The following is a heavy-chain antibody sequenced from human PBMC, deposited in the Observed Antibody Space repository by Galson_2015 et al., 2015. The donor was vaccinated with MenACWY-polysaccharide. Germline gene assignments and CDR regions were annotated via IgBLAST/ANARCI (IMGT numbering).Heavy chain of an antibody. CDR1: GYTFTSYG. Sequence: QFGAEVKKPGQSLRISCTASGYTFTSYGITWVRQAPGQGLEWMGWISDYNGNTNYAQSLQGRVTLTRDTSTSAAYMELRSLRSDDTAVYYCARGPITVLDSWGQGTLVTVPS. D-gene: IGHD3-3*01. CDR2: ISDYNGNT. CDR3: ARGPITVLDS. V-gene: IGHV1-18*01. J-gene: IGHJ4*02.